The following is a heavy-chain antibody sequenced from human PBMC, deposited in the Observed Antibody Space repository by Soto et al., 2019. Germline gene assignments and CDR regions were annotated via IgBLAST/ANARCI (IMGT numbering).Heavy chain of an antibody. CDR3: ARDRPRTIYNSDYYNYGMDV. D-gene: IGHD6-19*01. V-gene: IGHV4-59*01. CDR2: ISDSGST. CDR1: GGSIDYYY. Sequence: SESLSLTCTVSGGSIDYYYWSRIRQPPGKGLEWIGYISDSGSTKYNPSLRSRVTISSDTSKNQFSLRLFSVTAADTAVYYCARDRPRTIYNSDYYNYGMDVWGQGTTVTVSS. J-gene: IGHJ6*02.